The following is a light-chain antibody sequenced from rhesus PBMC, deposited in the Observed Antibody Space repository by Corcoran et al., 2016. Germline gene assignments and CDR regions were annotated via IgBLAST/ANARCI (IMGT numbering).Light chain of an antibody. J-gene: IGKJ3*01. CDR1: QGISSY. CDR2: YRN. CDR3: QQYNSFPPFT. Sequence: DIQMTQSPSSLSVSVGDRVTITCRASQGISSYLNWYQQKPGKAPNFLIYYRNRWESGVPSRFSGSGSGTEFPRTISRLQPEYFATYYYQQYNSFPPFTFGPGTKLDIK. V-gene: IGKV1-32*01.